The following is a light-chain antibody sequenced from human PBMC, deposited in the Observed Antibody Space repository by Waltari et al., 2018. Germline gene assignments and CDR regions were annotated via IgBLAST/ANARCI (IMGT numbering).Light chain of an antibody. J-gene: IGLJ2*01. CDR3: ATWDDSLNGVV. V-gene: IGLV1-44*01. CDR1: RSNIGSNT. CDR2: SNN. Sequence: QSVLTQPPSASGTPGQGVTISCSGSRSNIGSNTVNWYQHLPGTAPKVPSPSNNQRPSGCPDRFSGSKSGTSASLAVSGLQSEDEGDYYCATWDDSLNGVVFGGGTKLTVL.